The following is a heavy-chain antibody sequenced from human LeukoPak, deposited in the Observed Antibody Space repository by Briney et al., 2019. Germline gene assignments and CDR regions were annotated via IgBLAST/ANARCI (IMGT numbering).Heavy chain of an antibody. CDR2: ISGGGGST. CDR1: GLTFKSYA. Sequence: GGSLRLSCAASGLTFKSYAMSWVRQAPGKGLEWVSGISGGGGSTYYADSVKGRFTISRDNSKKKLYLQMNSLRAEDTAVYYCAKDSRGYSGYDFDSWGQGSLVTVSS. CDR3: AKDSRGYSGYDFDS. D-gene: IGHD5-12*01. V-gene: IGHV3-23*01. J-gene: IGHJ4*02.